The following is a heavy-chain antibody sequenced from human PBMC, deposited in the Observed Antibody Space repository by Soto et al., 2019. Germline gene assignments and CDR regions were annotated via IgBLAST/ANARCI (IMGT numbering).Heavy chain of an antibody. Sequence: GGSLRLSCAASGFTFSSYSMNWVRQAPGKGLEWVSYISSSSSTIYYADSVKGRFTISRDNAKNSLYLQMNSLRAEDTAVYYCARVGDYGDNGLNAFDIWGQGTMVTVSS. V-gene: IGHV3-48*01. D-gene: IGHD4-17*01. CDR1: GFTFSSYS. CDR3: ARVGDYGDNGLNAFDI. J-gene: IGHJ3*02. CDR2: ISSSSSTI.